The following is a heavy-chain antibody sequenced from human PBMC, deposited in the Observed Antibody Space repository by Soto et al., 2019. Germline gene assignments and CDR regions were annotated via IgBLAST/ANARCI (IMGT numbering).Heavy chain of an antibody. J-gene: IGHJ4*02. CDR1: GASISSYY. CDR2: IHNGERT. D-gene: IGHD4-17*01. V-gene: IGHV4-59*01. CDR3: SYGDSPGPIDH. Sequence: SETLSLTCSVSGASISSYYWSWFRQAPGKGLEYIGYIHNGERTNYNPSLESRVTISADTSKNQFSLRLSSVTAADTAMYYCSYGDSPGPIDHWGQGTLVTVS.